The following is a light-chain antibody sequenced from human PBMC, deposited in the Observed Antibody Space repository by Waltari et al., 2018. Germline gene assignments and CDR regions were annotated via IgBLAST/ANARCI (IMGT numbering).Light chain of an antibody. CDR2: RNN. Sequence: QSVLTQPPSASGTPGQRVPIPCSGSTSNIESNTVNWYQHFPGTAPKLFIYRNNQRPSGVPDRFSASKSGTSASLAISGLQSEDEADYYCSAWDDSLNGYVFGSGTKVTVL. CDR3: SAWDDSLNGYV. CDR1: TSNIESNT. V-gene: IGLV1-44*01. J-gene: IGLJ1*01.